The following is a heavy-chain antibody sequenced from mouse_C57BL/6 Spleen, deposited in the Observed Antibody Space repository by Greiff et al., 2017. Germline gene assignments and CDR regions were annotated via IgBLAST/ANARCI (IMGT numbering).Heavy chain of an antibody. CDR2: ISSGGDYI. J-gene: IGHJ3*01. V-gene: IGHV5-9-1*02. CDR1: GFTFSSYA. Sequence: DVQLVESGEGLVKPGGSLKLSCAASGFTFSSYAMSWVRQTPEKRLAWVAYISSGGDYIYYADTVKGRFTISRDNARNTLYLQMSSLKSEDTAMYYCTRGNSSWFAYWGQGTLVTVSA. CDR3: TRGNSSWFAY.